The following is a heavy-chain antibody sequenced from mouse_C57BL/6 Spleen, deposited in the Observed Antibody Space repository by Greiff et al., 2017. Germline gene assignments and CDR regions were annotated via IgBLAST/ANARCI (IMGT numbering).Heavy chain of an antibody. Sequence: VQLQQSGAELVKPGASVQLSFKASGYTFTEYTIHWVKQRSGQGLALIGWFYPGSGSIKYNEKFKDKATWTADKSSSTVYMELSRVTSEDSAVYFCARHGFITTPTGWFAYWGQGTLVTGSA. J-gene: IGHJ3*01. CDR3: ARHGFITTPTGWFAY. V-gene: IGHV1-62-2*01. CDR2: FYPGSGSI. D-gene: IGHD1-1*01. CDR1: GYTFTEYT.